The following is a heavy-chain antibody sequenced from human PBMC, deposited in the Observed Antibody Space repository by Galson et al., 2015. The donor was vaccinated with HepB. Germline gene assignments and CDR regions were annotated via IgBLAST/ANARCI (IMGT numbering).Heavy chain of an antibody. J-gene: IGHJ6*02. D-gene: IGHD3-10*01. CDR2: IIPIFGTA. V-gene: IGHV1-69*13. CDR3: ARVFLEYYGSGSYPLYYGMDV. CDR1: GGTFSSYA. Sequence: VKVSCKASGGTFSSYAISWVRQAPGQGLEWMGGIIPIFGTANYAQKFQGRVTITADKSTSTAYMELSSLRSEDTAVYYCARVFLEYYGSGSYPLYYGMDVWGQGTTVTVSS.